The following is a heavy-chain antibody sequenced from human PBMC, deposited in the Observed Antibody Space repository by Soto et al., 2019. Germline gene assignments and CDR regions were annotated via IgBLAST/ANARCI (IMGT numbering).Heavy chain of an antibody. CDR3: ARIVVPAATSYYYYGMDV. CDR1: AFTFSSYE. D-gene: IGHD2-2*01. Sequence: SLRLSCAASAFTFSSYEMNWVRPAPGKGLEWVSYISSGGTTILYADSVKGRFTISRDNAKNSLYLQMNSLRAEDTAVYYCARIVVPAATSYYYYGMDVWGQGTTVNVSS. J-gene: IGHJ6*02. CDR2: ISSGGTTI. V-gene: IGHV3-48*03.